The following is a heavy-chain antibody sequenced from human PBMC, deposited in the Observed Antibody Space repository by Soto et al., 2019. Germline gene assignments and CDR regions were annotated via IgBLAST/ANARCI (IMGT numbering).Heavy chain of an antibody. Sequence: GASVKVSCKASGYTFTSYGISWVRQAPGQGLEWMGWISAYNGNTNYAQKLQGRVTMTTDTSTSTAYMELRSLRYEDTAMYYCANGHDNYFYYGMDVWGQGTTVTVS. CDR2: ISAYNGNT. J-gene: IGHJ6*02. D-gene: IGHD1-1*01. CDR1: GYTFTSYG. CDR3: ANGHDNYFYYGMDV. V-gene: IGHV1-18*01.